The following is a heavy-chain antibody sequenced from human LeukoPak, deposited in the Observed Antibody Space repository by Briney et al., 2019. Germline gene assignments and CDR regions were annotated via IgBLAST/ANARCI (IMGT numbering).Heavy chain of an antibody. CDR3: SRGSGWLSVY. CDR2: ISGGTT. D-gene: IGHD6-19*01. Sequence: GGSLRLSCTASGFTSGDYLMTWFRQAPGKGLEWIGFISGGTTEYAASVKGRFTMSRDDSTSIAYLQMNSLTTEDTAVYYCSRGSGWLSVYWGQGTLVTVSS. V-gene: IGHV3-49*03. J-gene: IGHJ4*02. CDR1: GFTSGDYL.